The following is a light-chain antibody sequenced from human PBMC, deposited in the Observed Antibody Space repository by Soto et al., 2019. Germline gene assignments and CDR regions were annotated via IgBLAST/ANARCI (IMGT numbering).Light chain of an antibody. CDR3: QSYDSSLGGRV. J-gene: IGLJ3*02. CDR1: SSNLGGDYY. CDR2: ANT. Sequence: QSVLTQPPSVSGAPGQTVTISCTGGSSNLGGDYYVHWYQHVAGTAPKVLIYANTNRPPGVPARFSASKSGTSASLAITGLQADDEADYYCQSYDSSLGGRVFGGGTKVTVL. V-gene: IGLV1-40*01.